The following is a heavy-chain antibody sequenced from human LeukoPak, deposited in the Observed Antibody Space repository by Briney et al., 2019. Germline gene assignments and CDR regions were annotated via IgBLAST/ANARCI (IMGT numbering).Heavy chain of an antibody. CDR1: GGTFSSYA. Sequence: SCKASGGTFSSYAMHWVRQAPGKGLEYVSAISSNGGSTYYANSVKGRFTISRDNSKNTLYLQMGSLRAEDMAVYYCARDYYFDYWGQGTLVTVSS. V-gene: IGHV3-64*01. CDR3: ARDYYFDY. J-gene: IGHJ4*02. CDR2: ISSNGGST.